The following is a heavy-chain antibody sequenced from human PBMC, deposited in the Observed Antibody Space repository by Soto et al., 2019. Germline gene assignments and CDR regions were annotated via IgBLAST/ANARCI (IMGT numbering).Heavy chain of an antibody. CDR2: IWFDGSNK. Sequence: GGSLSLSCAASGFPFSSYGMHWVRQAPGKGLEWVAVIWFDGSNKWYADSVKGRFTISRDNSKNTLYLQMNSLRAEDTAVYSCARDRGYSGYDSPRYYYGMDVWGQGTTVTVSS. V-gene: IGHV3-33*01. CDR1: GFPFSSYG. CDR3: ARDRGYSGYDSPRYYYGMDV. D-gene: IGHD5-12*01. J-gene: IGHJ6*02.